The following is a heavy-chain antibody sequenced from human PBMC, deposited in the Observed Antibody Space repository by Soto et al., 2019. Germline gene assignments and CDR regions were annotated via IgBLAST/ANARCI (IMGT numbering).Heavy chain of an antibody. CDR3: AGGGGGYHTGRGFAGAMDV. CDR1: GYIFNGYG. Sequence: QIQLVQSGGEVKKPGASVNLSCKASGYIFNGYGISWVRQAPGQGLEWMGWISPYNGHTEYSQSLQGRLTVTADTSTTKVYMELRSLGSDDTAVYYWAGGGGGYHTGRGFAGAMDVW. V-gene: IGHV1-18*04. CDR2: ISPYNGHT. D-gene: IGHD3-3*01. J-gene: IGHJ6*01.